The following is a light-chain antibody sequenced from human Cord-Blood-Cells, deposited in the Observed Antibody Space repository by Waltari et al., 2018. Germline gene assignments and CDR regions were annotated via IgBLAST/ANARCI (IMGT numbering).Light chain of an antibody. Sequence: EIVLTQSPATLSLSPGERATLSCRASQSVSSYVAWHQQNPGQAPMLLIYEASNTATGIPARFSGSGSGTDFTLTISSLEPEDFAVYYCQQRSNWLTFGGGTKVEIK. V-gene: IGKV3-11*01. CDR3: QQRSNWLT. J-gene: IGKJ4*01. CDR2: EAS. CDR1: QSVSSY.